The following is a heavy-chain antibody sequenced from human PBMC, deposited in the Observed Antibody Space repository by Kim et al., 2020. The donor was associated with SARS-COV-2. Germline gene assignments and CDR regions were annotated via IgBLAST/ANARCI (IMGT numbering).Heavy chain of an antibody. CDR3: ARDTGRQPGSSGMDF. Sequence: GGSLRLSCVASGFNFSAYSMNWVRHAPGKGREWVSYINQINSQRYYTGSVRGRFTISRDNAKNSLYLQLSGLTAEDTGVYSCARDTGRQPGSSGMDFWG. D-gene: IGHD3-10*01. J-gene: IGHJ6*02. CDR2: INQINSQR. V-gene: IGHV3-21*06. CDR1: GFNFSAYS.